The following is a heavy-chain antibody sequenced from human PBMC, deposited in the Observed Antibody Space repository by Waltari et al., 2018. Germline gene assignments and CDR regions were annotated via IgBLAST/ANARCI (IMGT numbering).Heavy chain of an antibody. D-gene: IGHD1-1*01. Sequence: EVQLVESGGGLVQPGRSLRLSCAASGFTFDDYAITWVRQAPGKGLEWVSGMSAHSDSRGYADSVKGRFTISRDNAKNSLYLQMNALRPEDTALYYCAKTVSSAFSWNGGFDYWGQGTLLTVSS. J-gene: IGHJ4*02. CDR1: GFTFDDYA. V-gene: IGHV3-9*01. CDR2: MSAHSDSR. CDR3: AKTVSSAFSWNGGFDY.